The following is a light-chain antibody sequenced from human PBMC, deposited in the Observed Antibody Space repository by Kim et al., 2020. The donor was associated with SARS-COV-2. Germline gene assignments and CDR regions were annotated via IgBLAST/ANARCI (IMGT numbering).Light chain of an antibody. CDR3: SSYTSSSPLYG. Sequence: QSALTQPASVSGSPGQSITISCTGTSSDVGGYNYVSWYQQHPGKAPKLMIYDVSKRPSGVSNRFSGSKSGNTASLTIYGLQAEDESDYYFSSYTSSSPLYGFGAGSKVSVL. CDR1: SSDVGGYNY. CDR2: DVS. J-gene: IGLJ1*01. V-gene: IGLV2-14*01.